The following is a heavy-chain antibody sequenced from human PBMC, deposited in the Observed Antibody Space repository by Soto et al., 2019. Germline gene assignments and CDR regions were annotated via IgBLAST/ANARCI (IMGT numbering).Heavy chain of an antibody. D-gene: IGHD3-10*01. CDR1: GFTFSNYG. J-gene: IGHJ6*02. Sequence: QVQLVESGGGVVQPGRSLRLSCEASGFTFSNYGMHWVRQAPGKGLEWVAVIWYDGSTKYSADSVKGRFTVSRDNFKDTLYLQMNSLRAEDTAVYYCAKDRSVFWETDYFGVDVWGQGTTVTVSS. CDR3: AKDRSVFWETDYFGVDV. CDR2: IWYDGSTK. V-gene: IGHV3-33*06.